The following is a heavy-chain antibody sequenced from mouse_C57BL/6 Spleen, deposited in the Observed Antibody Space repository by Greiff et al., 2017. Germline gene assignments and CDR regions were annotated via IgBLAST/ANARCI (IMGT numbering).Heavy chain of an antibody. J-gene: IGHJ2*01. CDR3: ARGGYYGRVFDY. Sequence: EVQVVESGGGLVKPGGSLTLSCAASGFTFSDYGMHWVRQAPEKGLEWVAYISSGSSTIYYADTVKGRFTISRDNAKNNLFLQMTSLRSEDTAMYYCARGGYYGRVFDYWGQGTTLTVSS. V-gene: IGHV5-17*01. D-gene: IGHD1-1*01. CDR1: GFTFSDYG. CDR2: ISSGSSTI.